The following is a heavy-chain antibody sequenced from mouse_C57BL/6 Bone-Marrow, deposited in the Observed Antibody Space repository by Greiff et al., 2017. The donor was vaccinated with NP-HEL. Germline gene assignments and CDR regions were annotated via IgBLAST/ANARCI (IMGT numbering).Heavy chain of an antibody. CDR3: ARDRGYYGYEAWFAY. V-gene: IGHV5-4*01. CDR1: GFTFSSYA. CDR2: ISDGGSYT. J-gene: IGHJ3*01. Sequence: EVKLVESGGGLVKPGGSLKLSCAASGFTFSSYAMSWVRQTPEKRLEWVATISDGGSYTYYPDNVKGRFTISRDNAKNNLYLQMSHLKSEDTAMYYCARDRGYYGYEAWFAYWGQGTLVTVSA. D-gene: IGHD2-2*01.